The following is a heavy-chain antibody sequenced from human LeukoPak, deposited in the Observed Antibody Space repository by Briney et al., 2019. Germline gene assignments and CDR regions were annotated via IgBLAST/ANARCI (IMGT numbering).Heavy chain of an antibody. J-gene: IGHJ6*02. V-gene: IGHV4-30-4*08. Sequence: PSETLSLTCTVSGGSISSGDYYWSWIRQPPGKGLEWIGYIYYSGSTYYNPSLKSRVTISVDTSKNQFSLKLSSVTAADTAVYYCARDGIVVPLYYYGMDVWGQGTTVTVSS. CDR3: ARDGIVVPLYYYGMDV. D-gene: IGHD3-22*01. CDR2: IYYSGST. CDR1: GGSISSGDYY.